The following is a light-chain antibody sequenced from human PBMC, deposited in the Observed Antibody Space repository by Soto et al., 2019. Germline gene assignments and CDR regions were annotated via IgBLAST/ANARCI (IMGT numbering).Light chain of an antibody. Sequence: VLTQSPGTLSLSPGERATVSCRASQSFTIGYLAWFQQKPGQAPRLLIYDTSDRATGIPARFSGSGSGTDFTLTISSLEPEDFAVYYCQQRSNWPPSTFGQGTKVDIK. CDR2: DTS. J-gene: IGKJ2*02. CDR1: QSFTIGY. V-gene: IGKV3-11*01. CDR3: QQRSNWPPST.